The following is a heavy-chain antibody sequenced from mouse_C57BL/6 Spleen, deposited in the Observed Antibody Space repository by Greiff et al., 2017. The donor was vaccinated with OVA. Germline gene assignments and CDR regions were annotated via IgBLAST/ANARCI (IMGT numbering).Heavy chain of an antibody. V-gene: IGHV1-80*01. CDR2: IYPGDGDT. J-gene: IGHJ1*03. D-gene: IGHD2-5*01. CDR1: GYAFSSYW. Sequence: QVQLKQSGAELVKPGASVKISCKASGYAFSSYWMNWVKQRPGKGLEWIGQIYPGDGDTNYNGKFKGKATLTADKSSSTAYMQLSSLTSEDSAVYFCAREGYYSNFWYFDVWGTGTTVTVSS. CDR3: AREGYYSNFWYFDV.